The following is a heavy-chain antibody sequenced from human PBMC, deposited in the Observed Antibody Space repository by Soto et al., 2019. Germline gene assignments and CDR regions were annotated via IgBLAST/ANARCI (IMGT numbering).Heavy chain of an antibody. CDR1: GYTFTSYG. CDR2: ISAYNGNT. Sequence: QVQLVQSGAEVKKPGASVKVSCKASGYTFTSYGISWVRQAPGQGLEWMGWISAYNGNTNYAQKLQGRVTMTTDTSTSTAYMELRSLRSDDTAVYYCARDSQKTTVTTYFDYYYGMDVWGQGTTVTVSS. CDR3: ARDSQKTTVTTYFDYYYGMDV. V-gene: IGHV1-18*01. J-gene: IGHJ6*02. D-gene: IGHD4-17*01.